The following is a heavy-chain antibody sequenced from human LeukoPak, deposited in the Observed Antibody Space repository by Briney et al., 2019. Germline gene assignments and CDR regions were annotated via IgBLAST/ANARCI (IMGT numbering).Heavy chain of an antibody. Sequence: PSETLSLTCTVSRGSISSSSYYWGWIRQSPGKGLEWIGSIYYSGSTYYNPSLKSRLTISVDASKNQFSLKLSSVTAADTAVYYCARHMSQWLANHAYDILGEGTMVTVSS. CDR1: RGSISSSSYY. D-gene: IGHD6-19*01. CDR3: ARHMSQWLANHAYDI. J-gene: IGHJ3*02. V-gene: IGHV4-39*01. CDR2: IYYSGST.